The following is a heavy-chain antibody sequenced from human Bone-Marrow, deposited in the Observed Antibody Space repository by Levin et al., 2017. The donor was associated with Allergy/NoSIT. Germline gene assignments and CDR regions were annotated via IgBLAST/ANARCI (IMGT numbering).Heavy chain of an antibody. Sequence: SQTLSLTCTVSGGSISSAGYHWTWIRQYPGKGLEWIGYISYRGSTYFNPSLKSRLTMSIYHSEPHFFLNLTSGSAADTAIYYCARLDGYSFDYWGQGALVTVSS. J-gene: IGHJ4*02. V-gene: IGHV4-31*03. D-gene: IGHD3-9*01. CDR2: ISYRGST. CDR3: ARLDGYSFDY. CDR1: GGSISSAGYH.